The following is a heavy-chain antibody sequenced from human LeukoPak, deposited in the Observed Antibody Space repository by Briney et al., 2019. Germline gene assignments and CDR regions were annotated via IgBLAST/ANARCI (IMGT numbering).Heavy chain of an antibody. V-gene: IGHV1-18*01. CDR3: ARDPATYYDFWSGYYTSIGPDY. CDR2: ISAYNGNT. J-gene: IGHJ4*02. Sequence: ASVKVSCKASGYTFTSYGISWVRQAPGQGLEWMGWISAYNGNTNYAQKLQGRVTMTTDTSTSTAYMELRSLRSDDTAVYYCARDPATYYDFWSGYYTSIGPDYWGQGTLVTVSS. CDR1: GYTFTSYG. D-gene: IGHD3-3*01.